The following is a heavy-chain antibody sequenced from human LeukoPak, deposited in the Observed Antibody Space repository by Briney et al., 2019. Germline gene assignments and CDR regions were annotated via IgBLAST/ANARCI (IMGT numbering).Heavy chain of an antibody. V-gene: IGHV2-70*11. J-gene: IGHJ4*02. CDR1: GFSLSTSGMC. CDR2: IDWDDDK. D-gene: IGHD6-13*01. CDR3: AQTRYSSSWYPPDY. Sequence: ESGPTLVNPTQTLTLTCTFSGFSLSTSGMCVSWIRQPPGKALEWLARIDWDDDKYYSTSLKTRLTISKDTSKNQVVLTMTNMDPVDTATYYCAQTRYSSSWYPPDYWGQGTLVTVSS.